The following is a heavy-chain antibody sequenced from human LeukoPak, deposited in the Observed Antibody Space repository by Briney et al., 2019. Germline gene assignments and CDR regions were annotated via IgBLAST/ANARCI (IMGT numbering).Heavy chain of an antibody. V-gene: IGHV3-53*01. CDR2: IYSDNT. J-gene: IGHJ4*02. D-gene: IGHD4/OR15-4a*01. CDR1: GFTVSSNS. Sequence: GGSLRLSCTISGFTVSSNSMSWVRQAPGKGLEWVSFIYSDNTHYSDSVKGRFTISRGNSKNTLYLQMNSLRAEDTAVYYCARRAGAYSHPYDYWGQGTLVTVSS. CDR3: ARRAGAYSHPYDY.